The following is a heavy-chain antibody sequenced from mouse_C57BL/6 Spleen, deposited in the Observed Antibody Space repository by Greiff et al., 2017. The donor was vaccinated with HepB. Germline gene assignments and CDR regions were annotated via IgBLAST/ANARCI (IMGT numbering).Heavy chain of an antibody. CDR3: DRDPYDSRRAMDY. D-gene: IGHD2-4*01. Sequence: EVQLQQSGPELVKPGASVKIPCKASGYTFTDYNMDWVKQSHGKSLEWIGDINPNNGGTIYNQKFKGKATLTVDKYSSTAYMERRSLTSEDTAVYDWDRDPYDSRRAMDYWGQGTSVTVSS. V-gene: IGHV1-18*01. J-gene: IGHJ4*01. CDR2: INPNNGGT. CDR1: GYTFTDYN.